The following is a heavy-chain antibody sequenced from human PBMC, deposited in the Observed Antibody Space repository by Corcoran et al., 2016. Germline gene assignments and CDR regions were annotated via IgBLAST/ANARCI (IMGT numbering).Heavy chain of an antibody. CDR3: AGEPGWSSSGYGEHAFDI. V-gene: IGHV4-4*07. CDR2: IYTSGST. CDR1: GGSISSYY. D-gene: IGHD6-13*01. Sequence: QVQLQESGPGLVKPSETLSLTCTVSGGSISSYYWSWIRQPAGKGLEWIGRIYTSGSTNYNPSLKSRVTMSVDTSKNQFSLKLSSVTAADTAVYYGAGEPGWSSSGYGEHAFDIWGQGTMVTVSS. J-gene: IGHJ3*02.